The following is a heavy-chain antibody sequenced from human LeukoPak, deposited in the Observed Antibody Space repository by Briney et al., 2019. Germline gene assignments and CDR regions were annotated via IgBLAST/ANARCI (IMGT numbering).Heavy chain of an antibody. V-gene: IGHV3-30-3*01. CDR1: GFTFSSYA. D-gene: IGHD2-2*01. CDR2: ISYDGSNK. J-gene: IGHJ4*02. CDR3: ARDHIVVVPAATDYVAVDY. Sequence: GRSLRLSCAASGFTFSSYAMHWVRQAPGKGLEWVAVISYDGSNKYYADSVKGRFTISRDNSKNTLYLQMNSLRAEDTAVYYCARDHIVVVPAATDYVAVDYWGQGTLATVSS.